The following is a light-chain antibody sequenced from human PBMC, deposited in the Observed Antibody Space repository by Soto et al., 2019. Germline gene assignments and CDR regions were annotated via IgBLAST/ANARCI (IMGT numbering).Light chain of an antibody. Sequence: DIQMTQSPSTLSASVGDRVTITCRASQSITSLLAWYQLKPGEAPKILIYKTSTLESGVPSRFSGSGSGTEFTLTINNLQPDDFASYYCQHYNTYSPFGGGTKVEIK. CDR1: QSITSL. J-gene: IGKJ4*02. V-gene: IGKV1-5*03. CDR2: KTS. CDR3: QHYNTYSP.